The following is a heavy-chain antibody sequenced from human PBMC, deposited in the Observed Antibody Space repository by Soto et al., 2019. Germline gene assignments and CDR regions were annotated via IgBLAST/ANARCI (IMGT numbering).Heavy chain of an antibody. D-gene: IGHD2-15*01. CDR3: ARAKLYQNYYYYGMDV. V-gene: IGHV4-59*01. Sequence: SETLSLTCTVSGGSISSYYWSWIRQPPGKGLEWIGYIYYSGSTNYNPSLKSRVTISVDTSKNQFSLKLSSVTAADTAVYYCARAKLYQNYYYYGMDVWGQGTTVTVSS. CDR1: GGSISSYY. J-gene: IGHJ6*02. CDR2: IYYSGST.